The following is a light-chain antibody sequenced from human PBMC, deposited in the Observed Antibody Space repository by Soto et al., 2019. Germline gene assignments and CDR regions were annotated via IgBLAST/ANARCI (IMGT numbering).Light chain of an antibody. V-gene: IGLV2-14*03. CDR3: SSYTTSSTYV. CDR2: DVT. J-gene: IGLJ1*01. Sequence: QSALTQPASVSGSPGQSITISCTGTSSDVGAYNYVSWYQQHPGKAPKLMIYDVTNRPSGVSNRFSGSKSGYTASLTISGLQAEDEDDYYCSSYTTSSTYVFGTGTKLTVL. CDR1: SSDVGAYNY.